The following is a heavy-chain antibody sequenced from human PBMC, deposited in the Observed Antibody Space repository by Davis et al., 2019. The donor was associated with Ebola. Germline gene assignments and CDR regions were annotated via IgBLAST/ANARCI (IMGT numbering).Heavy chain of an antibody. CDR2: ISSSSSYI. V-gene: IGHV3-21*01. CDR1: GFTFSSYS. D-gene: IGHD1-1*01. J-gene: IGHJ5*02. CDR3: ARVHRWERSRVVNNWFDP. Sequence: GESLKISCAASGFTFSSYSMNWVRQAPGKGLEWVSSISSSSSYIYYADSVKGRFTISRDNAKNSLYLQMNSLTAEDTAVYYCARVHRWERSRVVNNWFDPWGQGTLVTVSS.